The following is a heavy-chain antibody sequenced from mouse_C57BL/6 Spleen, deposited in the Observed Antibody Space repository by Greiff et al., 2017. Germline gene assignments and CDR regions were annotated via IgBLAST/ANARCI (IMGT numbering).Heavy chain of an antibody. V-gene: IGHV1-82*01. CDR1: GYAFSSSW. CDR3: ARSGDYGHYFDY. CDR2: IYPGDGDT. D-gene: IGHD2-4*01. J-gene: IGHJ2*01. Sequence: QVQLKESGPELVKPGASVKISCKASGYAFSSSWMNWVKQRPGKGLEWIGRIYPGDGDTNYNGKFKGKATLTADKSSSTAYMQLSSLTSEDSAVYFCARSGDYGHYFDYWGQGTTLTVSS.